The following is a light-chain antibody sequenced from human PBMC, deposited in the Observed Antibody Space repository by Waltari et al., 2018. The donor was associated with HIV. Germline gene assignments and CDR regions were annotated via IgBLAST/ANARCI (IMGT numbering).Light chain of an antibody. Sequence: QSALTQPRSVSGSPGQSVTISCTGTSSDIGYFDYVSWYQQYPGKAPKVRIYEFNQRHSGVPDRFTGSKSGITASLTISGLQGDDEADYYCCSYAGSYTYVFGTGTKVNVL. V-gene: IGLV2-11*01. J-gene: IGLJ1*01. CDR2: EFN. CDR1: SSDIGYFDY. CDR3: CSYAGSYTYV.